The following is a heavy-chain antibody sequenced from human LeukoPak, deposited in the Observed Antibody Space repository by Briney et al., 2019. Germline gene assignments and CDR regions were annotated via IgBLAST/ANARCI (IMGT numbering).Heavy chain of an antibody. CDR2: IYSGGST. J-gene: IGHJ4*02. CDR3: AKDRPNFYETSCSYYKRNGDF. D-gene: IGHD2/OR15-2a*01. V-gene: IGHV3-53*01. Sequence: GGSLRLSCAASGFTVSSNYMSWVRQAPGKGLEWVSVIYSGGSTYYADSVKGRFTISRDNSKNTLYLQMNSLRAEDTAVYYCAKDRPNFYETSCSYYKRNGDFWGQGALVIVSS. CDR1: GFTVSSNY.